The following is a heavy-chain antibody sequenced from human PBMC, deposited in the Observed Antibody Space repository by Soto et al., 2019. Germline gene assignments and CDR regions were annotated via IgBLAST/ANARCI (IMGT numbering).Heavy chain of an antibody. D-gene: IGHD3-10*01. Sequence: GGSLTLSFAASGFLFTNYCMHWVRPVPGKGLVWVSRINSDGSSTSYADSVKGRLTISRDNAKNSLYLQMDSLRAEDTAVYYCARDSGYGSGASVNHYLDYWGHGTLVTVSS. V-gene: IGHV3-74*01. J-gene: IGHJ4*01. CDR3: ARDSGYGSGASVNHYLDY. CDR1: GFLFTNYC. CDR2: INSDGSST.